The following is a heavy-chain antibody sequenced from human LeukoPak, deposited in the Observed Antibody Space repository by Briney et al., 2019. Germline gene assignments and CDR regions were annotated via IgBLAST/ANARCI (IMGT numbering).Heavy chain of an antibody. CDR2: IYSGGST. CDR1: GFTVSSYY. D-gene: IGHD2-2*01. V-gene: IGHV3-66*01. Sequence: GGSLRLSCAASGFTVSSYYMSWVRQAPGKGLEWVSVIYSGGSTYYADSVKGRFTISRDNSKNTLYLQMNSLRAEDTAVYYCARAAYCSSTSCYEPYFDYWGQGTLVTVSS. CDR3: ARAAYCSSTSCYEPYFDY. J-gene: IGHJ4*02.